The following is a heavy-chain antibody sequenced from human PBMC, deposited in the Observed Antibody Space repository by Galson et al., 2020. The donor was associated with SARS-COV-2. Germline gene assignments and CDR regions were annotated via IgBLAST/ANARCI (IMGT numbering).Heavy chain of an antibody. CDR3: TRGPGFLEWLLGYYYGMDV. CDR2: IAYDGNSK. Sequence: GGSLRLSCVASGFTLSNYGMYWVRQAPGKGLEWVAVIAYDGNSKYYADSVKGRFTISRDNSKNTLYLQMNSLRAEDTAVYYCTRGPGFLEWLLGYYYGMDVWGKGTTVTVSS. D-gene: IGHD3-3*01. J-gene: IGHJ6*04. CDR1: GFTLSNYG. V-gene: IGHV3-30*19.